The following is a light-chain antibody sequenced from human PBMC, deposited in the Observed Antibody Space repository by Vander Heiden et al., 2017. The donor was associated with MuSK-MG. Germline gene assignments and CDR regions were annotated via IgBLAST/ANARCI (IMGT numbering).Light chain of an antibody. V-gene: IGLV2-14*03. CDR3: SSYTSSSTDV. Sequence: QSALTQPASVSGSPGQSITISCTGTSSDVGGYNYVSWYQQHPGKAPKRMIYDVSNRPSGVSNRFSSSKSGNTASLTISGLQAEDEADDYCSSYTSSSTDVFGTGTKVTVL. CDR1: SSDVGGYNY. CDR2: DVS. J-gene: IGLJ1*01.